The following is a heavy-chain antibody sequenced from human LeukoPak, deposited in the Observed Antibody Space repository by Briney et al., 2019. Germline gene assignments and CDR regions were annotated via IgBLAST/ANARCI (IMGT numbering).Heavy chain of an antibody. J-gene: IGHJ3*02. CDR2: IYYTGNT. V-gene: IGHV4-59*01. Sequence: PSETLSLTCTVSGGSISSSYYWSWIRQPPGKGLEWIGFIYYTGNTNYNPSLKSRVTISVDTSKNQFSLKLSSVTAADTAVYYCARDQYYDAFDIWGQGTTVIVSS. CDR3: ARDQYYDAFDI. D-gene: IGHD1-26*01. CDR1: GGSISSSYY.